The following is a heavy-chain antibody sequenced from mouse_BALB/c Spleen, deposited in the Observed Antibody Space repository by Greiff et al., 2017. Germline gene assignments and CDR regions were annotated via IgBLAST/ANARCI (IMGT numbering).Heavy chain of an antibody. V-gene: IGHV1S29*02. CDR1: GYTFTDYN. J-gene: IGHJ2*01. CDR2: IYPYNGGT. Sequence: EVQLQQSGPELVKPGASVKISCKASGYTFTDYNMHWVKQSHGKSLEWIGYIYPYNGGTGYNHKFTSKATLTVDNSSSTAYMALRSLTSEASAVYYWARCQFITTVGGFDYWGQGTTLTVSS. CDR3: ARCQFITTVGGFDY. D-gene: IGHD1-1*01.